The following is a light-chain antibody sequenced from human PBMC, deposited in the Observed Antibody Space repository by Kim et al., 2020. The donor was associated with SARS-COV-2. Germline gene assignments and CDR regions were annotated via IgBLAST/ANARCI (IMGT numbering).Light chain of an antibody. J-gene: IGLJ2*01. CDR2: DNN. Sequence: LPIPCSGSSSPIGHTYVSCSQQFPGTAPKLLISDNNTRHSGIPHRFSGSKSGTSATLGITGLQTGDEADYYCGTWDSSLNGLVFGGGTQLTVL. V-gene: IGLV1-51*01. CDR3: GTWDSSLNGLV. CDR1: SSPIGHTY.